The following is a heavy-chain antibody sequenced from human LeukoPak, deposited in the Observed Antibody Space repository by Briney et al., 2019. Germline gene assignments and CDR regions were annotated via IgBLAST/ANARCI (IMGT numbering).Heavy chain of an antibody. CDR3: AKDIAYGGNYGGAWFDP. Sequence: GGSLRLSCAASGFTFDDYAMHWVRQAPGKGLEWVSLISGDGGSTYYADSVKGRFTISRDNSKNSLYLQMNSLRTEDTALYYCAKDIAYGGNYGGAWFDPWGQGTLVTVSS. CDR1: GFTFDDYA. CDR2: ISGDGGST. D-gene: IGHD4-23*01. J-gene: IGHJ5*02. V-gene: IGHV3-43*02.